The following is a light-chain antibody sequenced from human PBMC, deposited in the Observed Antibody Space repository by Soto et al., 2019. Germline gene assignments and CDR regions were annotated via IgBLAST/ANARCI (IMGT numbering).Light chain of an antibody. Sequence: DIQMTQSPSSLSASVGDRVTITCRASQGISSWLAWYQQKPGEAPKSLIYAASTLQSGVPSRFSGSGSGTDFTLTISGLQPEDVATYYCQQYYIYPPTFGGGTKVEIK. J-gene: IGKJ4*01. CDR1: QGISSW. CDR2: AAS. V-gene: IGKV1D-16*01. CDR3: QQYYIYPPT.